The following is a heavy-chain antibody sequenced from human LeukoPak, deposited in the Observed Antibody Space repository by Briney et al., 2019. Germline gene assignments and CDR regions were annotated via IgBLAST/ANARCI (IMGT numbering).Heavy chain of an antibody. CDR3: ARDEDPGYSSSWIDY. J-gene: IGHJ4*02. Sequence: ASVKVSCRASGYTFTSYGISWVRQAPGQGLEWMGWISAYNGSTNYAQKPQGRVTMTTDTSTSTAYMELRSLRSDDTAVYYCARDEDPGYSSSWIDYWGQGTLVTVSS. CDR1: GYTFTSYG. D-gene: IGHD6-13*01. CDR2: ISAYNGST. V-gene: IGHV1-18*01.